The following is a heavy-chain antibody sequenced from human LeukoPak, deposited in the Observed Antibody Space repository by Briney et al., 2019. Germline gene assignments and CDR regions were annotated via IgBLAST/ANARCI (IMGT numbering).Heavy chain of an antibody. J-gene: IGHJ4*02. V-gene: IGHV4-4*02. D-gene: IGHD2-2*02. CDR2: IYHSGST. Sequence: SSGTLSLTCAVSGGSISSSNWWSWVRQTPGKGLEWIGDIYHSGSTIYNPSLKSRVTISVDTSKNQFSLKLSSVTAADTAVYYCARGGSGYCSSTSCHMSDYWGQGTLVTVSS. CDR1: GGSISSSNW. CDR3: ARGGSGYCSSTSCHMSDY.